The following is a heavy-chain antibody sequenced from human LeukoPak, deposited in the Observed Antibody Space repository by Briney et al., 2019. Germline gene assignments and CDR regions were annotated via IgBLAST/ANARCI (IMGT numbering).Heavy chain of an antibody. CDR3: ARISRAFDY. D-gene: IGHD3-3*02. J-gene: IGHJ4*02. Sequence: ASVKVSCKASGYTFTSYYMHWVRQAPGQGLDGMGIINPSGGSTSYAQKFQGRVTMTRDMSTSTVYMELSSLRSEDTAVYYCARISRAFDYWGQGTLVTVSS. CDR2: INPSGGST. V-gene: IGHV1-46*01. CDR1: GYTFTSYY.